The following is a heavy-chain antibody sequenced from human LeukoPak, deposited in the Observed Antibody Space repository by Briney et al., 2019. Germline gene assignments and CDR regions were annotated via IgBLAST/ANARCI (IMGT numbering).Heavy chain of an antibody. D-gene: IGHD3-10*01. Sequence: GGSLRLSCAASGFTFSSYWMHWVRQAPGKGLVWVSRINSDGSSTSYADSVKGRFTISRDNAKNTLYLQMNSLRAEDTAVYYCARAMYYYGSGSHAPFDYWGQGTLVTVSS. CDR2: INSDGSST. J-gene: IGHJ4*02. CDR3: ARAMYYYGSGSHAPFDY. V-gene: IGHV3-74*01. CDR1: GFTFSSYW.